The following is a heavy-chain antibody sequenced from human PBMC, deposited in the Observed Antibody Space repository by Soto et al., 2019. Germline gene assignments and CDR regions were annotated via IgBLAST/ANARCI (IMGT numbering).Heavy chain of an antibody. D-gene: IGHD6-13*01. Sequence: ASVKVSCKASGYTFSSYGISWVRQAPGQGLEWMGWISAYNGNTNYAQKLQGRVTMTTDTSTSTAYMELRSLRSDDTAVYYCARSWVEQQLVLDYYYGMDVWGQGTRVTVSS. CDR1: GYTFSSYG. V-gene: IGHV1-18*04. CDR3: ARSWVEQQLVLDYYYGMDV. J-gene: IGHJ6*02. CDR2: ISAYNGNT.